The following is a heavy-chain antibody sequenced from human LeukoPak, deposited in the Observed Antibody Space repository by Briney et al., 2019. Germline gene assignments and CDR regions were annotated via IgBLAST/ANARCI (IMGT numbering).Heavy chain of an antibody. J-gene: IGHJ5*02. CDR2: IYYSGST. CDR3: ARDHNQYYYGSGVSGGWFDP. V-gene: IGHV4-39*07. Sequence: SETLSLTCTVSGGSISSSSYYWGWIRQPPGKGREWIVSIYYSGSTHYNPSLKSRVTISVDTSKNQFSLKLSSVTAADTAVYYCARDHNQYYYGSGVSGGWFDPWGQGTLVTVSS. D-gene: IGHD3-10*01. CDR1: GGSISSSSYY.